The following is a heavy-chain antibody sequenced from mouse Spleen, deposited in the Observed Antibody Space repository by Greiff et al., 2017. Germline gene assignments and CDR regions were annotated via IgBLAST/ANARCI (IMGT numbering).Heavy chain of an antibody. J-gene: IGHJ3*01. Sequence: EVKLVESGPGLVKPSQSLSLTCSVTGYSITSGYYWNWIRQFPGNKLEWMAYISYDGSNNYNPSLKNRISITRDTSKNQFFLKLNSVTTEDTATYYCARDRGYSNYFAYWGQGTLVTVSA. D-gene: IGHD2-5*01. CDR1: GYSITSGYY. V-gene: IGHV3-6*01. CDR3: ARDRGYSNYFAY. CDR2: ISYDGSN.